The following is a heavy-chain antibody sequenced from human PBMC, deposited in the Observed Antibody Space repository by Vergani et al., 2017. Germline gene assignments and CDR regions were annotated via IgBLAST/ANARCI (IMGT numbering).Heavy chain of an antibody. Sequence: EVQLLESGGDLVQPGGSLRLSCAASGFTFNHYAMNWVRQAPGKGLEWVSGISGSGGSTYYAGSVKGRFTIPRDSSKNTLYLQMNSLSAGDTAVYYCAKANPRNSGYDYLYCYHAMDVWGQGTTVTVSS. CDR2: ISGSGGST. J-gene: IGHJ6*02. CDR3: AKANPRNSGYDYLYCYHAMDV. D-gene: IGHD5-12*01. CDR1: GFTFNHYA. V-gene: IGHV3-23*01.